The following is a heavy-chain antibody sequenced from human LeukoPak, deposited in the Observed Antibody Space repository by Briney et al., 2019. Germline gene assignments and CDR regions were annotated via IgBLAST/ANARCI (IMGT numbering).Heavy chain of an antibody. CDR3: AILVPAAHHDAFDI. Sequence: SVKVSCKASGGTFSSYAISWVRQAPGQGLEWMGRIIPILGIANYAQKFQGRVTITADKSTSTAYMELSSLRSEDTAVYYCAILVPAAHHDAFDIWGQGTMVTVSS. CDR2: IIPILGIA. J-gene: IGHJ3*02. V-gene: IGHV1-69*04. CDR1: GGTFSSYA. D-gene: IGHD2-2*01.